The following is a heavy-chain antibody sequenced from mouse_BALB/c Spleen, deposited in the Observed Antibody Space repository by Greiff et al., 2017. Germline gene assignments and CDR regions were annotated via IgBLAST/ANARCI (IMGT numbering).Heavy chain of an antibody. CDR1: GFNIKDYY. V-gene: IGHV14-3*02. J-gene: IGHJ3*01. CDR3: ARADYSSFAY. Sequence: DVQLQESGAELVKPGASVKLSCTASGFNIKDYYMHWVKQRPEQGLEWIGRIDPANGNTKYDTKFQGKATITADTSSNTAYLQLSSLASEDTAGYYCARADYSSFAYWGQGTPVTVSA. CDR2: IDPANGNT. D-gene: IGHD1-1*01.